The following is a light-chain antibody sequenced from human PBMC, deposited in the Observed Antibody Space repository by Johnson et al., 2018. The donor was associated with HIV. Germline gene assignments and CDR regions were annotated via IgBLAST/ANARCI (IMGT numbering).Light chain of an antibody. Sequence: QSVLTQPPSVSAAPGQKVTISCSGSSSNIGNNYVSWYQQVPGTDPKPHIYDNNRRPSGIPDRFSGSKSDSSATRGFTGLQTGDEADYYCGTWDTSLRTGFFGTGTKVTVL. CDR1: SSNIGNNY. CDR3: GTWDTSLRTGF. CDR2: DNN. J-gene: IGLJ1*01. V-gene: IGLV1-51*01.